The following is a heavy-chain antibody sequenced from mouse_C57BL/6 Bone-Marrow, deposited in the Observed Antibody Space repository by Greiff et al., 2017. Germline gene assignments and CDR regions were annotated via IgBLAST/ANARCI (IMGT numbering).Heavy chain of an antibody. CDR1: GYSFTGSF. D-gene: IGHD2-3*01. Sequence: VQLQQSGPELVKPGDSVKISCKASGYSFTGSFMNWVMQSHGKSLEWIGRINPYNGDTFYNQKFKGKATLTVDKSSSTAPMELRSLTSEDSAVDYGARSGDNDGYSYWYFDVWGTGTTVTVSS. V-gene: IGHV1-20*01. CDR2: INPYNGDT. CDR3: ARSGDNDGYSYWYFDV. J-gene: IGHJ1*03.